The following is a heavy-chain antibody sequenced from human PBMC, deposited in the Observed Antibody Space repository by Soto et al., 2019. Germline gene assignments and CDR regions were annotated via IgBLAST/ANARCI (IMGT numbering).Heavy chain of an antibody. Sequence: QVQLVQCGAEVKKPGASVKVSCKASGYTFTSYGISWVRQAPGQGLEWMGWINAYNGNTKYAQKLQGRVTMTTDTATRTAYMELRSLRSDDTVVYYCARDQAMAQFDYWGQGTLVTVSS. CDR2: INAYNGNT. CDR1: GYTFTSYG. V-gene: IGHV1-18*01. J-gene: IGHJ4*02. CDR3: ARDQAMAQFDY. D-gene: IGHD5-18*01.